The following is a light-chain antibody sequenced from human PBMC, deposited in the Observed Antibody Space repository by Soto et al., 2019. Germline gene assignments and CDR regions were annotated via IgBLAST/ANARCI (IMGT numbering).Light chain of an antibody. V-gene: IGKV1-5*01. CDR1: QSISSW. J-gene: IGKJ1*01. Sequence: ASGGGIDLIACRASQSISSWLAWYQQKPGKAPKLLIYDASNLERGVPSRFSGSGSGTEFDLTLRTLQPYDFALYFCEDSGTASGTFGEGTKVDIK. CDR3: EDSGTASGT. CDR2: DAS.